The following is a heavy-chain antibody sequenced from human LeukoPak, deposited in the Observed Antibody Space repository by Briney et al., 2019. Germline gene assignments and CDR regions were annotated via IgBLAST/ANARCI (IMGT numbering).Heavy chain of an antibody. Sequence: GGSLRLSCAASGFTFSSYSMNWVRQAPGKGLEWVSSISSSGSYIYYADSVKGRFTISRDNAKNSLYLQMNSLRAEDTAVYYCARERGGWNFDAFDIWGQGTMVTVSS. D-gene: IGHD1-7*01. CDR3: ARERGGWNFDAFDI. CDR1: GFTFSSYS. V-gene: IGHV3-21*01. J-gene: IGHJ3*02. CDR2: ISSSGSYI.